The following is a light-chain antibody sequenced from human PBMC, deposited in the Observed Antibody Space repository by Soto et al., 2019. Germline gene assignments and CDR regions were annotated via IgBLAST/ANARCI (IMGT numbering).Light chain of an antibody. V-gene: IGLV3-21*04. CDR2: YDS. Sequence: SSELTQPPSVPVAPGKTARITCGGNNIGSKSVHWYQQKPGQAPVLVIYYDSDRPSGIPERFSGSNSGNTATLTISRVEAGDEADYYCQVWDSSSDRDVVFGGGTKLTVL. CDR1: NIGSKS. CDR3: QVWDSSSDRDVV. J-gene: IGLJ2*01.